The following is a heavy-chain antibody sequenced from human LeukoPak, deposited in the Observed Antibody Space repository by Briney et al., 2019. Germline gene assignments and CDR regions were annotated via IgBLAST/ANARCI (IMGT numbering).Heavy chain of an antibody. CDR3: ARGSGTHYYHYSMDV. V-gene: IGHV3-64*01. CDR1: GFTFDNYA. J-gene: IGHJ6*02. Sequence: GGSLRLSCAASGFTFDNYALHWVRQAPGKGLEYVSGISSTGGSTTFANTVKDRFTISRDNSKNTLYLQMGSLRAEDMAVYYCARGSGTHYYHYSMDVWGQGTTVTVSS. CDR2: ISSTGGST. D-gene: IGHD3-10*01.